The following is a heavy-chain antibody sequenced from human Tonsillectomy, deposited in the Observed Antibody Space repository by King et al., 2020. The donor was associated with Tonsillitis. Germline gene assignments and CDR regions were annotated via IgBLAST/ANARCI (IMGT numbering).Heavy chain of an antibody. CDR2: INPNSGGT. CDR1: GYTFTDYY. J-gene: IGHJ5*02. CDR3: AGTGDHPYNWFDP. V-gene: IGHV1-2*02. D-gene: IGHD7-27*01. Sequence: QLVQSGAEVKKPGASVKVSCKASGYTFTDYYIHWVRQAPGQGLEWMGWINPNSGGTLYAQNFQGRVTLTRDTSISTAYMELSRLRSDDTAFYYCAGTGDHPYNWFDPWGQGTLVTVSS.